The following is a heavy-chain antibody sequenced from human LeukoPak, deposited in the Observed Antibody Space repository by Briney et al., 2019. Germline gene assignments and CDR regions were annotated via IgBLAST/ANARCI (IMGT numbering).Heavy chain of an antibody. V-gene: IGHV1-2*02. CDR3: TRVDWRWNQFNQ. D-gene: IGHD3/OR15-3a*01. Sequence: ASVKASCNVSGYTFTAYYSAWVRQAPGQGLEWMGWINPNSGATSYTQKFQGRVTMTRDTSISTAYVELSTLTSDDTALYYCTRVDWRWNQFNQWGQGTLVTVSS. CDR2: INPNSGAT. J-gene: IGHJ4*01. CDR1: GYTFTAYY.